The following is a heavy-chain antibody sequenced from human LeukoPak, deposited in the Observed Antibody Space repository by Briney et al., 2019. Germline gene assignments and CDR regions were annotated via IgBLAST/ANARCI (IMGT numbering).Heavy chain of an antibody. J-gene: IGHJ4*02. D-gene: IGHD1-26*01. CDR3: AREDMSPWELWD. V-gene: IGHV1-18*01. CDR1: GYTFTSYG. CDR2: ISAYNGNT. Sequence: ASVKVSCKASGYTFTSYGISWVRQAPGQGLEWMGWISAYNGNTNYAQKLQGRVTMTTDASTSTAYMELRSLRSDDTAVYYCAREDMSPWELWDWGQGTLVTVSS.